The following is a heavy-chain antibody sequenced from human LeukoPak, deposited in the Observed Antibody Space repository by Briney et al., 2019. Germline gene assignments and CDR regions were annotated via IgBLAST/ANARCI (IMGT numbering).Heavy chain of an antibody. Sequence: PGGSLRLSCAASGFTFSTYTMNWVRQAPGRGLEWVSYISSSRISIYYADSVKSRLPISRENCKNSLYLQMNSLRDEDTAVYYCARGLTYCGGDCYRALDYWGQGTLVTVSS. J-gene: IGHJ4*02. CDR1: GFTFSTYT. CDR3: ARGLTYCGGDCYRALDY. D-gene: IGHD2-21*02. CDR2: ISSSRISI. V-gene: IGHV3-48*02.